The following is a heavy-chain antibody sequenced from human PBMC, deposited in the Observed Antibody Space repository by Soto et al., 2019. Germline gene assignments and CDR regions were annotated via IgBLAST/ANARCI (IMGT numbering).Heavy chain of an antibody. J-gene: IGHJ6*03. CDR2: MNPNSGNT. Sequence: ASVKVSCKASGYTFTSYDINWVRQATGQGLEWMGWMNPNSGNTGYAQKFQGRVTMTRNTSISTAYMELSSLRSEDTAVYYCARGRKIQYYYYMDVWGKGTTVTVSS. CDR3: ARGRKIQYYYYMDV. D-gene: IGHD5-18*01. CDR1: GYTFTSYD. V-gene: IGHV1-8*01.